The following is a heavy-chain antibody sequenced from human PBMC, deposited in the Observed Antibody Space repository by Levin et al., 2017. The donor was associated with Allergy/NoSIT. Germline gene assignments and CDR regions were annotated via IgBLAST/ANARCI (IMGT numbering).Heavy chain of an antibody. J-gene: IGHJ4*02. CDR3: ARDAYCSGGSCYVY. Sequence: GESLKISCAASGFTFSSYWMTWVRQAPGKGLEWVANMNQDGSEKNYVDSVKGRFTISRDNANNSLYLQMNSLRAEDTAVYYCARDAYCSGGSCYVYWGQGTLVTVSS. V-gene: IGHV3-7*04. CDR1: GFTFSSYW. CDR2: MNQDGSEK. D-gene: IGHD2-15*01.